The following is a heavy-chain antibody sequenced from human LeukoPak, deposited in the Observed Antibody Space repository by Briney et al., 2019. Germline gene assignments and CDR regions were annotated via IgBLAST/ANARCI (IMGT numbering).Heavy chain of an antibody. J-gene: IGHJ6*03. D-gene: IGHD5-12*01. CDR2: IYHSGST. CDR1: GGSISSGGYY. Sequence: PSETLSLTCTVSGGSISSGGYYWSWIRQPPGKGLEWIGYIYHSGSTYYNPSLKSRVTISVDRSKNQFSLKLSSVTAADTAVYYCARLRRYYYYMDVWGKGTTVTVSS. V-gene: IGHV4-30-2*01. CDR3: ARLRRYYYYMDV.